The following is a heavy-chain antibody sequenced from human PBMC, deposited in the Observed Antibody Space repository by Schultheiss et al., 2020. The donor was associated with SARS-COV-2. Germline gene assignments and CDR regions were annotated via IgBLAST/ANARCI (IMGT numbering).Heavy chain of an antibody. D-gene: IGHD1-20*01. CDR1: GFTFSSYS. J-gene: IGHJ4*02. V-gene: IGHV3-23*03. CDR3: AKGLTGTTS. Sequence: GGSLRLSCAASGFTFSSYSMNWVRQAPGKGLEWVSVIYSGGSTYYADSVKGRFTISRDNSKNTLYLQMNSLRAEDTAVYYCAKGLTGTTSWGQGTLVTVSS. CDR2: IYSGGST.